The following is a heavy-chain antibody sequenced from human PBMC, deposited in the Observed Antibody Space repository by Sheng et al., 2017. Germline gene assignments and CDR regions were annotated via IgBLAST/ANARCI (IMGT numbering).Heavy chain of an antibody. V-gene: IGHV5-51*01. D-gene: IGHD6-6*01. CDR1: GYIFSNYW. CDR3: TRHQSIGXRINYFDY. Sequence: EVQLVQSGAEVRKPGESLKISCKGSGYIFSNYWIGWIRQMPGKGLEWMGIIYPGDSDTRYSPSFQGQVTISADKSINTAYLQWSTLKASDTAMYYCTRHQSIGXRINYFDYWGQGTLVTV. CDR2: IYPGDSDT. J-gene: IGHJ4*02.